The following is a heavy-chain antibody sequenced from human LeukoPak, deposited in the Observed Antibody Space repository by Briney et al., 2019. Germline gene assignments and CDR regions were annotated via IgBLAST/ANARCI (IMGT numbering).Heavy chain of an antibody. V-gene: IGHV4-59*08. D-gene: IGHD6-13*01. CDR1: GGSISSYY. J-gene: IGHJ5*02. CDR3: ARIAAAGTLGFDP. CDR2: IYYSGST. Sequence: SETLSLTCTVSGGSISSYYWSWIRQPPGKGLEWIGYIYYSGSTNYNPSLKSRVIISVDTSKNQFSLKLSSVTAADTAVYYCARIAAAGTLGFDPWGQGTLVTVSS.